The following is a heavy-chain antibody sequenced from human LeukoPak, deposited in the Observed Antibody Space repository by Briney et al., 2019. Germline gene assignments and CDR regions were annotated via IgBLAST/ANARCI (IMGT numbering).Heavy chain of an antibody. CDR1: GFTFSDYW. J-gene: IGHJ4*02. D-gene: IGHD3-22*01. V-gene: IGHV3-74*01. CDR2: NSRYGSST. CDR3: ATASGTDSSGYVQIDY. Sequence: PGGSLRLSCAASGFTFSDYWRHWARHALGTGLVSVPRNSRYGSSTSYADSVKGRLTISRDNAKNTLSLQVNTLRAEDTAVYYCATASGTDSSGYVQIDYWGQGTLVTVSS.